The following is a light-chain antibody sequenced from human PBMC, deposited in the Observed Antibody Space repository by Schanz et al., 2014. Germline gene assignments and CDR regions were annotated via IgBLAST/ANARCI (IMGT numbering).Light chain of an antibody. J-gene: IGLJ3*02. CDR1: SSDVGDFGL. Sequence: QSALTQPASVSGSLGQSITISCTGTSSDVGDFGLVSWYQQHPGKAPKVVISEGGKRPSGLSNRFSASNSDTTASLTISGLQAEDEAKYYCCLYARRNSWVFGGGTKVTVL. CDR2: EGG. CDR3: CLYARRNSWV. V-gene: IGLV2-23*01.